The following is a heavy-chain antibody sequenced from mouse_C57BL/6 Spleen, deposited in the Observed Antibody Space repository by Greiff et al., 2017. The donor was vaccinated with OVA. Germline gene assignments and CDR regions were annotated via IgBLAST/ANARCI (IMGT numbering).Heavy chain of an antibody. CDR1: GYSFTDYN. J-gene: IGHJ4*01. CDR3: ARGGYEDYYAMDY. V-gene: IGHV1-39*01. Sequence: LVESGPELVKPGASVKISCKASGYSFTDYNMNWVKQSNGKSLEWIGVINPNYGTTSYNQKFKGKATLTVDQSPSTAYMRLNSLTSEDSAVYYCARGGYEDYYAMDYWGQGTSVTVSS. CDR2: INPNYGTT. D-gene: IGHD2-2*01.